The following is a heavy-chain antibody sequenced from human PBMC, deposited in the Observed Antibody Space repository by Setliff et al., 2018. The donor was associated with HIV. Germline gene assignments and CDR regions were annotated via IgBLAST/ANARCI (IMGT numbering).Heavy chain of an antibody. D-gene: IGHD6-19*01. CDR1: GYTFTSYG. CDR3: ARDWYAVAGTGFDY. Sequence: ASVKVSCKASGYTFTSYGISWVRQAPGQGLEWMGWINTNTGNPTYAQAFTGRFVFSLDTSVSTAYLQISSLKAEDTAIYYCARDWYAVAGTGFDYWGQGTLVTVSS. J-gene: IGHJ4*02. V-gene: IGHV7-4-1*02. CDR2: INTNTGNP.